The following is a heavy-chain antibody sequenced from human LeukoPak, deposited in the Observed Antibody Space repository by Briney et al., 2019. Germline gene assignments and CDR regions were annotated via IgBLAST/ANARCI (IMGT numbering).Heavy chain of an antibody. J-gene: IGHJ4*02. Sequence: GGSLRLSCAASGFTFSSYALSWVRQAPGKGLEWISLISGSGLTTDYADSVKGRFTISRDNSKNTLSLQVNSLNADDTAVYYCAKHVRTSVWFFDSWGQGTLVTVSS. V-gene: IGHV3-23*01. CDR3: AKHVRTSVWFFDS. CDR1: GFTFSSYA. D-gene: IGHD6-19*01. CDR2: ISGSGLTT.